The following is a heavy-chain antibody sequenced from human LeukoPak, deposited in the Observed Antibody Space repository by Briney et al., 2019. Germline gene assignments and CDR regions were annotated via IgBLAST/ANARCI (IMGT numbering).Heavy chain of an antibody. J-gene: IGHJ4*02. V-gene: IGHV3-33*01. Sequence: PGGSLRLSCAASGFTFSSYGMHWVRQAPGKGLEWVAVIWYDGSNKYYADSVKGRFTISRDNSKNTLYLQMNSLRAEDTAVYYYVIAAAEVDYWGQGTLVTVSS. CDR3: VIAAAEVDY. CDR1: GFTFSSYG. CDR2: IWYDGSNK. D-gene: IGHD6-13*01.